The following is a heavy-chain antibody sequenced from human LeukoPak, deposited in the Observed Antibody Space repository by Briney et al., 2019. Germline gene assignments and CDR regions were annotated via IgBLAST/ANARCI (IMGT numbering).Heavy chain of an antibody. CDR1: GYNFPIYW. D-gene: IGHD5-18*01. J-gene: IGHJ4*02. Sequence: GESLKISCQGSGYNFPIYWIGWVRQMPGQGLEWMGIIYPDDSNTIYGPSFQGQVTISADKSINTAYLEWSSLKASDTAIYYCARQNTAMSIRGIDYWGQGTLVTVSS. V-gene: IGHV5-51*01. CDR2: IYPDDSNT. CDR3: ARQNTAMSIRGIDY.